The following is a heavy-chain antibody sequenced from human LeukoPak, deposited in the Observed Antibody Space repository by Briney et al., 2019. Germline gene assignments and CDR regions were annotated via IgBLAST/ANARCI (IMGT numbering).Heavy chain of an antibody. D-gene: IGHD3-22*01. CDR1: GGSISSYY. V-gene: IGHV4-38-2*02. CDR3: ARDAPRPSDSSGYYYILPTRGSRGMDV. Sequence: SETLSLTCTVSGGSISSYYWGWIRQPPGKGLEWIGSIYHSGSTYYNPSLKSRVTISVDTSKNQFSLKLSSVTAADTAVYYCARDAPRPSDSSGYYYILPTRGSRGMDVWGKGTTVTVSS. J-gene: IGHJ6*03. CDR2: IYHSGST.